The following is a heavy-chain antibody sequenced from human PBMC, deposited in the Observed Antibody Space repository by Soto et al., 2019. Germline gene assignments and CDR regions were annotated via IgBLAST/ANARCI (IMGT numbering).Heavy chain of an antibody. J-gene: IGHJ4*02. V-gene: IGHV3-30-3*01. CDR3: ARSIALSGLDY. CDR2: ISYDETKR. Sequence: QVQLVESGGGVVQPGKSLRLSCADSGFTFSSYSMNWVRQAPGRGLEWVAVISYDETKRYYGDSVKGRFSISRDTAKNTLYLQMNSLRAEDKAVYYCARSIALSGLDYWGQGTRVTVSS. CDR1: GFTFSSYS. D-gene: IGHD6-19*01.